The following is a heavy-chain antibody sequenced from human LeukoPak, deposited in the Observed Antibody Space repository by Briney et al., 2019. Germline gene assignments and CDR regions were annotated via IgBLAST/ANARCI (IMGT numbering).Heavy chain of an antibody. J-gene: IGHJ4*02. CDR3: ARDRGDGYKHFGN. CDR1: GFTFSSYS. Sequence: PGGSLRLSCAASGFTFSSYSMHWVRQAPGKGLEWVSSISTSSSYIYYADSVKGRFTVSRGNAKNSLYLQMNSLRAEDTAVYYCARDRGDGYKHFGNWGQGTLVTVSS. V-gene: IGHV3-21*01. CDR2: ISTSSSYI. D-gene: IGHD5-24*01.